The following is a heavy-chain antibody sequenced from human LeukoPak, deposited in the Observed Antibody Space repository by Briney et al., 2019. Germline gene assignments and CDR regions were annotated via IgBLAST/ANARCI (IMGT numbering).Heavy chain of an antibody. J-gene: IGHJ6*03. V-gene: IGHV1-24*01. CDR2: FDPEDGET. CDR3: ARSGSWDNYYYYYMDV. CDR1: GYTLTELS. Sequence: ASVKVSCKVSGYTLTELSMHWVRQAPGKGLEWMGGFDPEDGETIYAQKFQGRVTMNEDTSTDTAYMELSSLRAEDTAVYYCARSGSWDNYYYYYMDVWGKGTTVTVSS. D-gene: IGHD3-10*01.